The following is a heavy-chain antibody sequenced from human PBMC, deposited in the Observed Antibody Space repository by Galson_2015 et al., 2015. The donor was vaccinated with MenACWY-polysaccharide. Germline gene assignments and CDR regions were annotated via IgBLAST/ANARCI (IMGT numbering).Heavy chain of an antibody. CDR1: EYTFTNYH. J-gene: IGHJ3*02. CDR3: GRGEIGTVDI. V-gene: IGHV1-46*01. Sequence: SVKVSCKASEYTFTNYHMHWVRQAPGQGLEWMGIINPSGGSTSFAQRFQGRVAVTRDASTSTIFMEMRSLRYEDTAIYYCGRGEIGTVDIWGQGTMVMVSS. CDR2: INPSGGST.